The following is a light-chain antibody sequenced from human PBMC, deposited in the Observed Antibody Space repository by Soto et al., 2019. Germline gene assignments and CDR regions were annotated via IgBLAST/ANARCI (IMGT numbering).Light chain of an antibody. CDR3: QSYDSSLRGHVV. J-gene: IGLJ2*01. CDR2: GNS. V-gene: IGLV1-40*01. Sequence: QSVLTRAPSVSGAPGQRVTISCTGSSSNIGAGYDVRWYQQLPGTAPKLLIYGNSNRPSGVPDRFSGSKSGTSASLAITGLPAQDEADYYCQSYDSSLRGHVVFGGGTKLTVL. CDR1: SSNIGAGYD.